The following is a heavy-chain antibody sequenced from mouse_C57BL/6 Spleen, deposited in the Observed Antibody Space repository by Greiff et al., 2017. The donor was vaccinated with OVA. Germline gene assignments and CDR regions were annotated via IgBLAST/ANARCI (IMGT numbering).Heavy chain of an antibody. CDR2: IRNKANGYTT. CDR1: GFTFTDYY. CDR3: ASSMVTTGYAMDY. Sequence: EVQGVESGGGLVQPGGSLSLSCAASGFTFTDYYMSWVRQPPGKALEWLGFIRNKANGYTTEYSASVKGRFTISRDNSQSILYLQMNALRAEDSATYYCASSMVTTGYAMDYWGQGTSVTVSS. V-gene: IGHV7-3*01. D-gene: IGHD2-2*01. J-gene: IGHJ4*01.